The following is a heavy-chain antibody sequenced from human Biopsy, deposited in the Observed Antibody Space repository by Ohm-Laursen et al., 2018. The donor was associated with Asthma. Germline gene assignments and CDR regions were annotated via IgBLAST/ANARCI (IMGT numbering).Heavy chain of an antibody. CDR3: ASDFPKDYVRYNFQF. CDR1: GYSLTDLS. V-gene: IGHV1-24*01. D-gene: IGHD4-17*01. Sequence: SVKVSCKIPGYSLTDLSMHWVRQAPGQGLEWMGGHDHEEGGTVDARRFQGRVTMTEDTSTDTAYMELSSLSSDDTAVYYCASDFPKDYVRYNFQFWGQGTLVTVSS. J-gene: IGHJ4*02. CDR2: HDHEEGGT.